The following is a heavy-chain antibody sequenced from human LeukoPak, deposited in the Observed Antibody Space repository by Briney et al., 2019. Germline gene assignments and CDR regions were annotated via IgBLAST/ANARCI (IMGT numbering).Heavy chain of an antibody. D-gene: IGHD6-19*01. CDR2: ISAYNGNT. CDR1: GYTFTSYG. V-gene: IGHV1-18*01. J-gene: IGHJ6*02. CDR3: ARDYGIAVAGFFSVGGFRMDV. Sequence: SVKVSCKASGYTFTSYGISWVRQAPGQGLEWMGWISAYNGNTNYAQKLQGGVTMTTDTSTSTAYMELRSLRSDDTAVYYCARDYGIAVAGFFSVGGFRMDVWGQGTTVTVSS.